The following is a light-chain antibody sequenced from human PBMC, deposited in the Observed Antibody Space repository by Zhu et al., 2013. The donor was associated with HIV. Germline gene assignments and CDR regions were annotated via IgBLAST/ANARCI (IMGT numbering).Light chain of an antibody. Sequence: QSALTQPPSASGSPGQSVTISCTGTSNDIGSYNYVSWYQQHPGKAPKLMIYEVTKRPSGVPDRFSGSKSGTSASLAITGLQAEDEADYYCQSYDSTLRVFGTGTKVTVL. J-gene: IGLJ1*01. CDR3: QSYDSTLRV. CDR2: EVT. V-gene: IGLV2-8*01. CDR1: SNDIGSYNY.